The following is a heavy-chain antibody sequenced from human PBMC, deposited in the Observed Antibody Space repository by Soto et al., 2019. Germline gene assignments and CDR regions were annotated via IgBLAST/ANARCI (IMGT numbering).Heavy chain of an antibody. J-gene: IGHJ4*02. CDR1: GGSFSGYY. Sequence: QVQLQQWGAGLLKPSETLSLTCAVYGGSFSGYYWSWIRQPPGKGLEWIGEINHSGSTNYNPSLKSRVTISVDTSENQFSLKLSSVTAADTAVYYCARDPLKYCSGGSCYADYWGQGTLVTVSS. CDR3: ARDPLKYCSGGSCYADY. D-gene: IGHD2-15*01. V-gene: IGHV4-34*01. CDR2: INHSGST.